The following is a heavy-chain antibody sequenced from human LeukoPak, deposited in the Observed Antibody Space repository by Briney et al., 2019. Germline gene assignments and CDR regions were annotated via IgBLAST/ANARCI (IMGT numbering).Heavy chain of an antibody. Sequence: GGSLRLSCAASGFTFSSYSMNWVRQAPGKGLEWVSSISSSSSYIYYADSVEGRFTISRDNAKNSLYLQMNSLRAEDTAVYYCARVGWCSSTSCYGDYWGQGTLVTVSS. D-gene: IGHD2-2*01. CDR2: ISSSSSYI. J-gene: IGHJ4*02. CDR1: GFTFSSYS. CDR3: ARVGWCSSTSCYGDY. V-gene: IGHV3-21*01.